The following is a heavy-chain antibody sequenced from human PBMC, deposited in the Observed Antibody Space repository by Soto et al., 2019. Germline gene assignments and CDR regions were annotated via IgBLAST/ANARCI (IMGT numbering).Heavy chain of an antibody. CDR2: IDPRSGGT. J-gene: IGHJ4*02. Sequence: ASVKVSCKVSGYPFTTYYIHWVRQAPGQGLEWMGWIDPRSGGTVYEQKFQGRVTMTRDTSISTVYMDLSGLTSDDTALYYCATDDYGIFPYWGQGSLVTVS. CDR1: GYPFTTYY. V-gene: IGHV1-2*02. CDR3: ATDDYGIFPY. D-gene: IGHD3-10*01.